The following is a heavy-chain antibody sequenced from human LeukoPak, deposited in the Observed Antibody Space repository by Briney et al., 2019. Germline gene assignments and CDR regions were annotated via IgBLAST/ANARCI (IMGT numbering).Heavy chain of an antibody. J-gene: IGHJ6*02. CDR2: IDHSGST. D-gene: IGHD5-24*01. V-gene: IGHV4-4*02. CDR3: ARGLVEMATIMDYYYGMDV. CDR1: GGSIINSNW. Sequence: SETLSLTCAVSGGSIINSNWWSWVRQPPGKGLEWIGEIDHSGSTSYNPSLKSRVTMSVDRSQNQFSLRLNTVTAADTAVYYCARGLVEMATIMDYYYGMDVWGQGTTVTVSS.